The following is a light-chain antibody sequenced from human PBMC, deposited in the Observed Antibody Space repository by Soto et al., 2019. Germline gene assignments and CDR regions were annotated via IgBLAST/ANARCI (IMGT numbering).Light chain of an antibody. J-gene: IGKJ1*01. Sequence: DIVLTQTPLSLVVTLGQPASISCKSSQSLAFRDGNIYLNWLQQRPGQPPRLLIYKTSTRFSGVPDRFSGSGAGTEFTLKISKVEAEDVGVYYCVEAALLPHAFGQGTKVEIK. CDR2: KTS. V-gene: IGKV2-24*01. CDR1: QSLAFRDGNIY. CDR3: VEAALLPHA.